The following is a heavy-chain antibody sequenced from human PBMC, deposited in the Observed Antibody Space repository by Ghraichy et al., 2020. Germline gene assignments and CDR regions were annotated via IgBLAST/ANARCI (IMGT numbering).Heavy chain of an antibody. D-gene: IGHD3-22*01. J-gene: IGHJ6*02. CDR3: AKDYHDNSGYYYYYGMDV. CDR1: GFTLSTYG. CDR2: ISYDGNNE. Sequence: GGSLRLSCAASGFTLSTYGMYWVRQAPGKGLEWVALISYDGNNEYYADSVEGRFTISTDNSKNTLYLQMNSLRPEDTAVYYCAKDYHDNSGYYYYYGMDVWGQGTTVTVSS. V-gene: IGHV3-30*18.